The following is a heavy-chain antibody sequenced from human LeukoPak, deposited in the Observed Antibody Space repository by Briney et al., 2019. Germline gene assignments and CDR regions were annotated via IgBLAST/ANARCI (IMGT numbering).Heavy chain of an antibody. V-gene: IGHV4-31*03. CDR3: ARFIWFGKTNWFDP. D-gene: IGHD3-10*01. CDR2: IYYSGST. CDR1: GGSISSGGYY. Sequence: PSETLSLTCTVSGGSISSGGYYWSWIRQHPGKGLEWIGYIYYSGSTYYNPSLKSRVTISVDTSKNQFSLKLSSVTAADTAVYYCARFIWFGKTNWFDPWGQGTLVTVSS. J-gene: IGHJ5*02.